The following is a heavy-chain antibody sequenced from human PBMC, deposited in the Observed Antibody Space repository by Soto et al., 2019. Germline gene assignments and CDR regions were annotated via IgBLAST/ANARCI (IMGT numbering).Heavy chain of an antibody. CDR3: ARPISSSWFFDY. V-gene: IGHV1-3*01. J-gene: IGHJ4*02. Sequence: ASVKVSCKASGYTFTSYAMHWVRQAPGQRLEWMGWINAGNGNTKYSQKFQGRVTITRDTSASTAYMELSSLRSEDTAVYYCARPISSSWFFDYWGQGTLVTVSS. D-gene: IGHD6-13*01. CDR2: INAGNGNT. CDR1: GYTFTSYA.